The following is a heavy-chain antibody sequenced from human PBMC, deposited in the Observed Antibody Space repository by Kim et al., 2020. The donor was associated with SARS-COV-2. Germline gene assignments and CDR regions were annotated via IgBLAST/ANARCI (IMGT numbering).Heavy chain of an antibody. Sequence: GGSLRLSCAASGFTFSNFAMGWVRQAPGKGLEWVSGISGSGLSTYYADSVKGRLTISRDNSKNTLYLQMNSLRAEDTAIYYCARYASGVPFDPWGQGTLVTVSS. V-gene: IGHV3-23*01. D-gene: IGHD2-15*01. CDR3: ARYASGVPFDP. CDR1: GFTFSNFA. CDR2: ISGSGLST. J-gene: IGHJ5*02.